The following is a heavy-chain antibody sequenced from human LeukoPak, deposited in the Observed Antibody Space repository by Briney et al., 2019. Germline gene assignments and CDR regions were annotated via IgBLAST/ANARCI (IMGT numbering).Heavy chain of an antibody. CDR3: ARDSYYFDY. CDR1: GFTFSRYE. CDR2: ISGSGTTI. J-gene: IGHJ4*02. V-gene: IGHV3-48*03. Sequence: GGSLRLSCAASGFTFSRYEMNWVRQAPGKGLEWVSYISGSGTTIYYADSVKGRFTMSRDNAKNSLYLQMNSLRAEDTAVYYCARDSYYFDYWGQGTLVTVSS.